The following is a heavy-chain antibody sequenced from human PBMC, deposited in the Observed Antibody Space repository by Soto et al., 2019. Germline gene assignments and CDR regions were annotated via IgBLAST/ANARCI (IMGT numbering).Heavy chain of an antibody. D-gene: IGHD3-22*01. CDR3: AKDLGPGDNYYDSSGYYYGGYYYYGMDV. Sequence: GGSLRLSCAASGFTFSSYGMHWVRQAPGKGLEWVAAISYDGSNKYYADSVKGRFTISRDNSKNTLYLQMNSLRAEDTAVYYCAKDLGPGDNYYDSSGYYYGGYYYYGMDVWGQGTTVTVSS. CDR1: GFTFSSYG. V-gene: IGHV3-30*18. CDR2: ISYDGSNK. J-gene: IGHJ6*02.